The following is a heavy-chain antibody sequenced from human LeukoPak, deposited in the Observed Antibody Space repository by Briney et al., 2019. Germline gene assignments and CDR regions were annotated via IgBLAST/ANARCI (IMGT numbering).Heavy chain of an antibody. J-gene: IGHJ6*02. V-gene: IGHV4-59*01. D-gene: IGHD3-3*01. CDR2: IYYSGST. Sequence: TTSETLSLTCTASGGSISSYYWSWIRQPPGKGLEWIGYIYYSGSTNYNPSLKSRVTISVDTSKNQFSLKLSSVTAADTAVYYCARVNDFWSGYSQNYYGMDVWGQGTTVTVSS. CDR3: ARVNDFWSGYSQNYYGMDV. CDR1: GGSISSYY.